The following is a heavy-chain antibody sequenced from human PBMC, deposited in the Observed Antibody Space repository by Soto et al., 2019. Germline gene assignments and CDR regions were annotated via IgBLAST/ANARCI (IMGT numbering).Heavy chain of an antibody. Sequence: QITLKESGPTLVKPTQTLTLTCTFSGFSLSTSEVGVGWIRQPPGKALEWLALIYWDDDKRYSPSLKSRLTITKDTSKNQVVLTMTIMDPVDTATYYCAHVYGGYDNFDYWGQGNLVTVSS. D-gene: IGHD5-12*01. V-gene: IGHV2-5*02. CDR1: GFSLSTSEVG. CDR2: IYWDDDK. CDR3: AHVYGGYDNFDY. J-gene: IGHJ4*02.